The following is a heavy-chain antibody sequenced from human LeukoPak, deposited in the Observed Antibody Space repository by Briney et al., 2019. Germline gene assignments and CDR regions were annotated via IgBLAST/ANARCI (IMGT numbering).Heavy chain of an antibody. CDR3: VKDLSLGFCSGGSCSAHFDY. V-gene: IGHV3-9*03. CDR2: ISWNSGSI. CDR1: GFTFDNYA. D-gene: IGHD2-15*01. Sequence: GGSLRLSCAASGFTFDNYAMHWVRQAPGKGLEWVSGISWNSGSIGYVDSVKGRFTISRDNAKNSLYLQMDSLRAEDMALYYCVKDLSLGFCSGGSCSAHFDYWGQGTLVTASS. J-gene: IGHJ4*02.